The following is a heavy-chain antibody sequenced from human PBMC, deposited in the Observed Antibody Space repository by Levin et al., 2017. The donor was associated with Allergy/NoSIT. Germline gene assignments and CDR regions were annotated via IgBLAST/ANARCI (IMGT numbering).Heavy chain of an antibody. V-gene: IGHV1-2*02. CDR1: GYTFTGYY. CDR2: INPNSGGT. Sequence: GESLKISCKASGYTFTGYYMHWVRQAPGQGLEWMGWINPNSGGTNYAQKFQGRVTMTRDTSISTAYMELSRLRSDDTAVYYCARDLTTVTRGPLGLGYWGQGTLVTVSS. J-gene: IGHJ4*02. CDR3: ARDLTTVTRGPLGLGY. D-gene: IGHD4-17*01.